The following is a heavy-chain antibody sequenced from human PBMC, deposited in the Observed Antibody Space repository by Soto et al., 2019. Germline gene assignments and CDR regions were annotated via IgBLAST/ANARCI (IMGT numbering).Heavy chain of an antibody. J-gene: IGHJ4*02. V-gene: IGHV1-46*01. D-gene: IGHD1-1*01. Sequence: ASVKVSCKASGYTFTRYCMHWVRQAPGQGLEWMGVIDPSAGSTTWAQRFQGRVTITRDTSTSTVYMELSNLSSEDTAVYYCARSPVPTGTTLYYFDYWGQGTLVTVSS. CDR2: IDPSAGST. CDR1: GYTFTRYC. CDR3: ARSPVPTGTTLYYFDY.